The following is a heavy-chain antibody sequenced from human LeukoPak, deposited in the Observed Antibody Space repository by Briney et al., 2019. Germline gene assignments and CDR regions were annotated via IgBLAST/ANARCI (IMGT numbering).Heavy chain of an antibody. J-gene: IGHJ4*02. CDR2: IYYSGST. Sequence: SQTLSLTCSVSGGSISSDDYCWNWIRQHPGKGLEWIGYIYYSGSTYYNPSLKSRVALSVDTSKNQFSLKLSSLTAADTAVYYCARKENVYYYFDYWGQGTLVTVSS. CDR1: GGSISSDDYC. CDR3: ARKENVYYYFDY. D-gene: IGHD3-10*01. V-gene: IGHV4-31*03.